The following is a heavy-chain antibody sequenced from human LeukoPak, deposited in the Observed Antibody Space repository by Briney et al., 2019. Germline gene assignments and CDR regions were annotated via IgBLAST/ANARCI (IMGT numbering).Heavy chain of an antibody. CDR1: GFTFSNYA. CDR3: AKNRGDITSSRVGCDY. J-gene: IGHJ4*02. Sequence: GGSLRLSCAASGFTFSNYAMTWVRQAPGKGVEWVSIISGSGGSTYYADSVKGRFTIARDNPKNTLYLQMNTLRAEDTAVYYCAKNRGDITSSRVGCDYWGQGALVTVSS. D-gene: IGHD2-15*01. V-gene: IGHV3-23*01. CDR2: ISGSGGST.